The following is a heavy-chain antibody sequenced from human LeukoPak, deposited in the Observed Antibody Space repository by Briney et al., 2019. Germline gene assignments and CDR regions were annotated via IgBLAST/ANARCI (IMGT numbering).Heavy chain of an antibody. CDR3: ARDTKNYCSGGSCYSTDYYYYYMDV. Sequence: ASVKVSCKASGYTFTSYGISWVRQAPGQGLEWMGWISAYNGNTNYAQKLQDRVTMTTDTSTSTAYMELRSLRSDDTAVYYCARDTKNYCSGGSCYSTDYYYYYMDVWGKGTTVTISS. CDR1: GYTFTSYG. J-gene: IGHJ6*03. D-gene: IGHD2-15*01. CDR2: ISAYNGNT. V-gene: IGHV1-18*01.